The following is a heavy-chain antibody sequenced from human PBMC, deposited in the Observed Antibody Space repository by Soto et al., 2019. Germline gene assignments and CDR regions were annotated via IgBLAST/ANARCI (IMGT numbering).Heavy chain of an antibody. J-gene: IGHJ5*02. CDR3: ARAPVPYYGSGLGWFDP. CDR2: IYYSGST. Sequence: SETLSLTCTVSGGSFSSGGYYWSWIRQHPGKGLEWIGYIYYSGSTYYNPSLKSRVTISVDTSKNQFSLKLSSVTAADTAVYYCARAPVPYYGSGLGWFDPWGQGTLVTVSS. CDR1: GGSFSSGGYY. V-gene: IGHV4-31*03. D-gene: IGHD3-10*01.